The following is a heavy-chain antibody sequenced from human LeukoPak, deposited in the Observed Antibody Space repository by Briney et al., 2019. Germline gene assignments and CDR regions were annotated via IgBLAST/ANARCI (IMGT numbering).Heavy chain of an antibody. CDR1: GFTFSNAW. V-gene: IGHV3-15*01. CDR2: IKSKTDGGTT. CDR3: TTLLWFGELFPY. J-gene: IGHJ4*02. D-gene: IGHD3-10*01. Sequence: GGSLRLSCAASGFTFSNAWMSWVRQAPGKGLEWVGRIKSKTDGGTTDYAAPVKGRFTISRDDSKNTLYLQMNSLKTEDTAVYYCTTLLWFGELFPYWGQGTLVTVSS.